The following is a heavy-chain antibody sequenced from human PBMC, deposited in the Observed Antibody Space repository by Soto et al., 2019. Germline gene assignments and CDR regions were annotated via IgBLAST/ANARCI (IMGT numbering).Heavy chain of an antibody. CDR1: GFTFAGSA. D-gene: IGHD5-18*01. V-gene: IGHV3-23*01. Sequence: EVQLLESGGGLVQPGGSLGLSCAAPGFTFAGSAMSWARQAPGKGPEWVSAISESGDNTFSADSVKGRFTISRDNTKNTLYLQMNSLRAEDTALYFCAKGGYKYGLDPWGQGTLVTVSS. CDR2: ISESGDNT. CDR3: AKGGYKYGLDP. J-gene: IGHJ5*02.